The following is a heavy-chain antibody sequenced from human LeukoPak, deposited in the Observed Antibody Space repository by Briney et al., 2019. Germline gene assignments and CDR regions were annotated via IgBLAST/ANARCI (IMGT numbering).Heavy chain of an antibody. CDR1: GGSISSGGYY. CDR3: ARLWFGELFGAFDI. CDR2: IYYSGST. J-gene: IGHJ3*02. Sequence: SETLSLTCTVSGGSISSGGYYWSWIRQHPGKGLEWIGYIYYSGSTYYNPSLKSRVTISVDTSKNQFSLKLSSVTAADTAVYYCARLWFGELFGAFDIWGQGTMVTVSS. D-gene: IGHD3-10*01. V-gene: IGHV4-31*03.